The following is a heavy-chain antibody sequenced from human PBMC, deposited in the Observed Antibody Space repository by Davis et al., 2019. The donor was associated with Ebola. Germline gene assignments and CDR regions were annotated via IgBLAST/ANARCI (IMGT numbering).Heavy chain of an antibody. Sequence: PGGSLRLSCAASGFTFSAYRMNWVRQVPGKGLEWVSSISGSSDYIYYADSVKGRFTISRDNAKNSLFLQRNSLRAEDTAVYYCARDRPQKDIVVVPALYYYYYYGMDVWGQGTTVTVSS. CDR1: GFTFSAYR. CDR3: ARDRPQKDIVVVPALYYYYYYGMDV. D-gene: IGHD2-2*01. CDR2: ISGSSDYI. V-gene: IGHV3-21*01. J-gene: IGHJ6*02.